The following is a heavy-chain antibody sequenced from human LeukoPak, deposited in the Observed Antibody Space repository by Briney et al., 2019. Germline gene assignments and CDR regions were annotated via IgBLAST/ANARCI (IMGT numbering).Heavy chain of an antibody. CDR3: TKGGPYSTSPDFDY. Sequence: GGSLRLSCVASGFTFSSYAMSWVRQAPGKGLEWVSSISGRAGSTYYADSVKGRFTISRDNSNNTLFLQMNSLRAEETAVYYCTKGGPYSTSPDFDYWGQGTLVTVSS. D-gene: IGHD6-6*01. CDR1: GFTFSSYA. CDR2: ISGRAGST. V-gene: IGHV3-23*01. J-gene: IGHJ4*02.